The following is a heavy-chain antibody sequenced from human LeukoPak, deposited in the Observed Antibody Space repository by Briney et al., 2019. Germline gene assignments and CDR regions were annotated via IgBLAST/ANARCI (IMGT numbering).Heavy chain of an antibody. J-gene: IGHJ4*02. CDR1: GFTFSSYA. CDR2: ICGSGGST. V-gene: IGHV3-23*01. CDR3: AKDQVWIVVGSFDY. D-gene: IGHD3-22*01. Sequence: GGSLRLSCAASGFTFSSYAMSWVRQAPGKGLEWVSGICGSGGSTYYADSVKGRFTISRDNSKNTLYLQMTSLRAEDTAVYYCAKDQVWIVVGSFDYWGQGTLVTVSS.